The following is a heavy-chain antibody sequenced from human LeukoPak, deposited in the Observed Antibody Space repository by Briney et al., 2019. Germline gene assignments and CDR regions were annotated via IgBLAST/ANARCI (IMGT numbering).Heavy chain of an antibody. Sequence: GGSLRLSCAASGFTLSSYAMSWVRQAPGKGLEWVSAISGSGGSTYYADSVKGRFTISRDNSKNTLYLQMNSLRAEDTAVYYCAKGERYFDWLPIYYFDYWGQGTLVTVSS. J-gene: IGHJ4*02. D-gene: IGHD3-9*01. V-gene: IGHV3-23*01. CDR3: AKGERYFDWLPIYYFDY. CDR2: ISGSGGST. CDR1: GFTLSSYA.